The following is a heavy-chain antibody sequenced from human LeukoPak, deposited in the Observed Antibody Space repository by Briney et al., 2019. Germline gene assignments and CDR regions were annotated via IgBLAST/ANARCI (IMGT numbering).Heavy chain of an antibody. CDR3: ARHPPRGVVPAAGFDY. CDR2: IYTSGST. Sequence: SETLSLTCTVSGGSISSGSYYWSWIRQPAGKGLEWIGRIYTSGSTNYNPSLKSRVTISVDTSKNQFSLKLSSVTAADTAVYYCARHPPRGVVPAAGFDYWGQGTLVTVSS. D-gene: IGHD2-2*01. J-gene: IGHJ4*02. V-gene: IGHV4-61*02. CDR1: GGSISSGSYY.